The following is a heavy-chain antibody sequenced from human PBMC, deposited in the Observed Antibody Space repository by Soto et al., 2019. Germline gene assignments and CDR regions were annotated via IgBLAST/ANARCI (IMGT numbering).Heavy chain of an antibody. CDR1: GGSISSGAYY. CDR2: IYYSGST. Sequence: XGTLALSCTVSGGSISSGAYYGGWIRQPPGKGLERIGSIYYSGSTYYNPSLKSRISISIDSSKNEFSLRLRSVTAADTAIYYSGSTYYNPSLKSRISISIDSSKNEFSLRLRSVTAADTDIYYCATPFLTRSSWRNTLGEDSQYGTDVWGQGTMVTV. V-gene: IGHV4-39*01. D-gene: IGHD1-26*01. CDR3: GSTYYNPSLKSRISISIDSSKNEFSLRLRSVTAADTDIYYCATPFLTRSSWRNTLGEDSQYGTDV. J-gene: IGHJ6*02.